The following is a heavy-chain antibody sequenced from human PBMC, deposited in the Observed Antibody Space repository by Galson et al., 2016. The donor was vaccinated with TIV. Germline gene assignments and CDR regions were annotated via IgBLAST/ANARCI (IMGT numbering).Heavy chain of an antibody. Sequence: SLRLSCAASGFTFSSFSMNWVRQAPGKGLEWVSSISSSGTYIYYTDSVKGRFSISRDNAKNPLYLQMNSLRAEDTAVYYCARDPDPYVGAKPFDYWGQGTQVTVSS. V-gene: IGHV3-21*01. CDR2: ISSSGTYI. CDR1: GFTFSSFS. D-gene: IGHD1-26*01. J-gene: IGHJ4*02. CDR3: ARDPDPYVGAKPFDY.